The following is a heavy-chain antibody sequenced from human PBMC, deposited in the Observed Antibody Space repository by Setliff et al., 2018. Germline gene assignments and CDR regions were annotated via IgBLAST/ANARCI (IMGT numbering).Heavy chain of an antibody. V-gene: IGHV1-46*01. CDR3: ARDQDYYDSSGYSHYYYYMDV. CDR1: GYTFTSYG. CDR2: IDPSGDYT. J-gene: IGHJ6*03. Sequence: ASVKVSCKASGYTFTSYGISWVRQAPGQGLEWMGIIDPSGDYTNYAQKFQGRVTMTRDTSTTTVYMELSSLRSEDTAVYYCARDQDYYDSSGYSHYYYYMDVWGKGTTVTVSS. D-gene: IGHD3-22*01.